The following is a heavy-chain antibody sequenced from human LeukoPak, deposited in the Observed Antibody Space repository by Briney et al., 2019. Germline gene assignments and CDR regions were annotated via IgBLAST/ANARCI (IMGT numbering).Heavy chain of an antibody. V-gene: IGHV4-39*01. CDR3: ARSSTTMTTGDY. CDR2: IYYTGST. D-gene: IGHD4-17*01. Sequence: PSETLSLTCTVSGDSIDKSTYYWGWIRQPPGKGLEWIGSIYYTGSTYYNPSLKSRVTVSVDTSKNQFSLKLSSVTAADTAVYYCARSSTTMTTGDYWGPGTLDTVSS. J-gene: IGHJ4*02. CDR1: GDSIDKSTYY.